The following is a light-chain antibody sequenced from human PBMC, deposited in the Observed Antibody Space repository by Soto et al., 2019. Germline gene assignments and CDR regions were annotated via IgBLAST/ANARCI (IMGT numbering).Light chain of an antibody. Sequence: DIVMTQSPATLPVSPGERATLSCRASQSVSSNLAWYQQKPGQAPRFLIYGASTRATGIPARFSGSGSGTEFTLTISSLQSEDFAVYYCQQYDNWPLTFGGGTKVGIK. CDR2: GAS. V-gene: IGKV3-15*01. CDR3: QQYDNWPLT. J-gene: IGKJ4*01. CDR1: QSVSSN.